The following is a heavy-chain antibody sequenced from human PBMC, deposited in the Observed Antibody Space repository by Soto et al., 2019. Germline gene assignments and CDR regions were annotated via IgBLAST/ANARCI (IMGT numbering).Heavy chain of an antibody. CDR2: IYSGGST. D-gene: IGHD1-26*01. J-gene: IGHJ6*02. Sequence: EVQLVESGGGLIQPGGSLRLSCAASGFTVGSNYMSWVRQAPGKGLEWVSVIYSGGSTYYADSVKGRFTISRDNSKNTLYLQMNSLRAEDTAVYYCASSIVGATHYYYYGMDVWGQGTTVTVSS. V-gene: IGHV3-53*01. CDR1: GFTVGSNY. CDR3: ASSIVGATHYYYYGMDV.